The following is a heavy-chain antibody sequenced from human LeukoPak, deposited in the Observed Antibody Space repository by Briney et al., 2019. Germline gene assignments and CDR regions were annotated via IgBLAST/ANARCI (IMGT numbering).Heavy chain of an antibody. J-gene: IGHJ4*02. D-gene: IGHD2-21*02. V-gene: IGHV3-23*01. CDR2: ISGAGNT. CDR3: AKESRHCGGDCFSLLDC. Sequence: GGSLRLSCAASGFTFSSYSISWVRQAPGKGLHWVSLISGAGNTYYAASVKGRFTISRDNSKNTLYLQMNSLRAKDTAVYYCAKESRHCGGDCFSLLDCWGQGTLVTVSS. CDR1: GFTFSSYS.